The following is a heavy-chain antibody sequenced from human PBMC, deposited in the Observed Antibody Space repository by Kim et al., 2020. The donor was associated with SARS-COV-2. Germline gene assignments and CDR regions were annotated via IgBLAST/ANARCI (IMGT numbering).Heavy chain of an antibody. CDR3: ARGMSSGYDNYYYYYMDV. Sequence: ASVKVSCKASGYTFTSYAMNWVRQAPGQGLEWMGWINTNTGNPTYAQGFTGRFVFSLDTSVSTAYLQISSLKAEDTAVYYCARGMSSGYDNYYYYYMDVWGKGTTVTVSS. J-gene: IGHJ6*03. D-gene: IGHD5-12*01. V-gene: IGHV7-4-1*02. CDR1: GYTFTSYA. CDR2: INTNTGNP.